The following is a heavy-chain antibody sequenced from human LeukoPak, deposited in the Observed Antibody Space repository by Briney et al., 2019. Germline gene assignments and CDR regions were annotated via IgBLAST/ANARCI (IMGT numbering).Heavy chain of an antibody. J-gene: IGHJ4*02. V-gene: IGHV3-48*03. CDR3: ARGGSLGY. CDR2: ISSSGSAI. CDR1: GDTFSSYE. Sequence: PGGSLSLSCAASGDTFSSYEMNWVRQAPGKGLEWVSNISSSGSAIYYADSVKGRFTISRDNAKSSLYLQMNSLRVEDTASYYCARGGSLGYWGQGTLVTVSS. D-gene: IGHD6-19*01.